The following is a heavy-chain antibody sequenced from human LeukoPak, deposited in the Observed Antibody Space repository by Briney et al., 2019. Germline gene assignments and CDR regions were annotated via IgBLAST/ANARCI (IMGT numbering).Heavy chain of an antibody. CDR1: GGTFSSYA. J-gene: IGHJ4*02. Sequence: SVKVSCKASGGTFSSYAISWVRQAPGQGLEWMGGIIPIFGTANYAQKFQGRVTITADESTSTAYMELSSLRSEDTAVYYCARNQRYFDWLPKWGEFYYFDYWGQGTLVTVSS. CDR3: ARNQRYFDWLPKWGEFYYFDY. V-gene: IGHV1-69*13. CDR2: IIPIFGTA. D-gene: IGHD3-9*01.